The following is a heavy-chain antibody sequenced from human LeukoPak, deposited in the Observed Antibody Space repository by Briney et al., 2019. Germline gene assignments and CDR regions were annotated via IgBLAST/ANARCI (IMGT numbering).Heavy chain of an antibody. V-gene: IGHV7-4-1*02. Sequence: ASVKVSCKASGYTFTSYAMNWVRQAPGQGLEWMGWINTNTGNPTYAQGFTGRFVFSLDTSVSTAYLQISSLKAEDTAVYYCARVFPLRKSAYCSGGSCYDRFDPWGQGTLVTVSS. D-gene: IGHD2-15*01. CDR2: INTNTGNP. J-gene: IGHJ5*02. CDR1: GYTFTSYA. CDR3: ARVFPLRKSAYCSGGSCYDRFDP.